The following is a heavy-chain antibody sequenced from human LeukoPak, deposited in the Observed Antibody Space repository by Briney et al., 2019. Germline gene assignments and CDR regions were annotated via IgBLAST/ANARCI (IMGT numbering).Heavy chain of an antibody. D-gene: IGHD3-22*01. CDR2: IIPIFGTA. Sequence: ASVKVSCKASGGTFSSYAISWVRQAPGQGLEWMGGIIPIFGTANYAQKFQGRVTITTDESTSTAYMGLSSLRSEDTAVYYCARDLATEIHDSSGYYALDYWGQGTLVTVSS. CDR1: GGTFSSYA. CDR3: ARDLATEIHDSSGYYALDY. V-gene: IGHV1-69*05. J-gene: IGHJ4*02.